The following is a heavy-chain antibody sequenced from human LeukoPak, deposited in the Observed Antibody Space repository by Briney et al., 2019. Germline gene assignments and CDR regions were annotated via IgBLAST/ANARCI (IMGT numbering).Heavy chain of an antibody. CDR1: GYTFTSYG. Sequence: ASVKVSCKASGYTFTSYGISWVRQAPGQGLEWMGWMSAYNGNTNYAQKLQGRVTMTTDTSTSTAYMELRSLRSDDTAVYYCARGYSYGWGVSYYYMDVWGKGTTVTVSS. CDR2: MSAYNGNT. V-gene: IGHV1-18*01. D-gene: IGHD5-18*01. J-gene: IGHJ6*03. CDR3: ARGYSYGWGVSYYYMDV.